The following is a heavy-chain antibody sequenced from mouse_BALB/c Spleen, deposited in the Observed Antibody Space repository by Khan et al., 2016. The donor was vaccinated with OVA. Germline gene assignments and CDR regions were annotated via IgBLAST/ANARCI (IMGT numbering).Heavy chain of an antibody. V-gene: IGHV3-2*02. Sequence: EVKLLESGPGLVKPSQSLSLTCTVTGYSITSDYAWNWIRQFPRNKLEWMGYISYSGSTSYNPSLKSRISITRDTSKNQFFMQLNSVTTEDTATYFCARSGYEAWFAYWGQGTLVTVSA. CDR1: GYSITSDYA. CDR2: ISYSGST. J-gene: IGHJ3*01. D-gene: IGHD2-14*01. CDR3: ARSGYEAWFAY.